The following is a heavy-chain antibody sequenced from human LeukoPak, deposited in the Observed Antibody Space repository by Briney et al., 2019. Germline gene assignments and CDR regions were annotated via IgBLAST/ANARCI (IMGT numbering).Heavy chain of an antibody. CDR3: ARDLEWEQHNAFDI. D-gene: IGHD1-26*01. J-gene: IGHJ3*02. CDR2: ISAYNGNT. Sequence: ASVKVSCKASGYTFISYGISWVRQAPGQGLEWMGWISAYNGNTNYAQKLQGRVTMTTDTSTSTAYMELRSLRSDDTAVYYCARDLEWEQHNAFDIWGQGTMVTVSS. CDR1: GYTFISYG. V-gene: IGHV1-18*01.